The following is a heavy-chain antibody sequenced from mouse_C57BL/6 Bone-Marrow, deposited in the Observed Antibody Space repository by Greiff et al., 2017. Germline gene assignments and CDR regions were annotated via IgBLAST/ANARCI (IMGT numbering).Heavy chain of an antibody. CDR1: GYTFTSYG. V-gene: IGHV1-81*01. CDR2: IYPRSGNT. J-gene: IGHJ1*03. Sequence: VQLQQSGAELARPGASVKLSCKASGYTFTSYGISWVKQRTGQGLEWIGEIYPRSGNTTYNEKFKGKATVTADKSSSTAYMELRSLTSEDAAVYVCARCGDAGSRRYIDVWGTGTTVTVSS. CDR3: ARCGDAGSRRYIDV. D-gene: IGHD1-1*01.